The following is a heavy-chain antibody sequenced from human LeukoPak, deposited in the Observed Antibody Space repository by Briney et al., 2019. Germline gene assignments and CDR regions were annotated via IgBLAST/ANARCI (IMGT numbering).Heavy chain of an antibody. D-gene: IGHD3-16*02. CDR2: IKQDGSEK. CDR3: AREGYDYVWGSYRSLDS. V-gene: IGHV3-7*01. Sequence: GGSLRLSCAASGFTFSSYWMSWVRQAPGKGLEWVANIKQDGSEKYYVDSVKGRFTISRDNAKSSLYLQMNSLRAEDAAVYYCAREGYDYVWGSYRSLDSWGQGTLVTVSS. J-gene: IGHJ5*01. CDR1: GFTFSSYW.